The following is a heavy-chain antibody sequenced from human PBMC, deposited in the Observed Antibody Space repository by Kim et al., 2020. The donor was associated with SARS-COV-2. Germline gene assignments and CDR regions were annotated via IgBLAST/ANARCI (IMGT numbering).Heavy chain of an antibody. Sequence: ASVKVSCKASGYSFTCCSINWIRQAPGQGPECMGWINTNTGNPTYAPGFTGRYVFFLDNSASTAYLQITSLKSEDTAVYYCVRDAWVERETVFDSWGQG. D-gene: IGHD1-26*01. J-gene: IGHJ5*01. V-gene: IGHV7-4-1*02. CDR2: INTNTGNP. CDR1: GYSFTCCS. CDR3: VRDAWVERETVFDS.